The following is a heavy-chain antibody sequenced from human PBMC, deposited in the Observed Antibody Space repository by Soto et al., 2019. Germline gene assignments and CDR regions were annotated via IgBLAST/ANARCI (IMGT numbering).Heavy chain of an antibody. CDR1: GFSVSTNF. D-gene: IGHD2-21*01. J-gene: IGHJ3*01. V-gene: IGHV3-66*04. CDR2: LYPGPGT. Sequence: EEQLVESGGGLVRPGGSLRLSCAVSGFSVSTNFMNWVRQAPGREPQWVAVLYPGPGTYYADSVQGSFIISIDDSTNTLFLHLTNMRAEDTAVYYCARQCDGDCSNAFPLWGQGTMVTVSS. CDR3: ARQCDGDCSNAFPL.